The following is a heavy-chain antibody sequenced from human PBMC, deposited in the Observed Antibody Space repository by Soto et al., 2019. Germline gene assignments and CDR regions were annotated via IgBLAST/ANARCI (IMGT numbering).Heavy chain of an antibody. CDR3: ARGVSAGKGSPPDF. V-gene: IGHV3-23*01. D-gene: IGHD6-13*01. J-gene: IGHJ4*02. CDR2: ISGSGGST. Sequence: EMQLLASGGGVVQPGGSLRLSCAASGLTFSSFAMSWVRQAPGKGMDWVSAISGSGGSTYSADSVKGRFTISRDNSKNTLYLQMSSMRAEDTAVYYCARGVSAGKGSPPDFWGQGSLVTVSS. CDR1: GLTFSSFA.